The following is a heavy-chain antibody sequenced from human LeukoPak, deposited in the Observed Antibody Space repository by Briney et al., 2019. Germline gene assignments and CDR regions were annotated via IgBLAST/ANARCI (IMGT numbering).Heavy chain of an antibody. Sequence: GGSLRLSCAASGFTFSSYSMNWVRQAPGKGLEWVSSISSSSSYIYYADSVKGRFTISRDNSKNTLFLQMNSLRAEDTAVYFCARDVGGGDTFDYWGQGTLVTVSS. J-gene: IGHJ4*02. CDR2: ISSSSSYI. CDR3: ARDVGGGDTFDY. V-gene: IGHV3-21*01. D-gene: IGHD2-21*02. CDR1: GFTFSSYS.